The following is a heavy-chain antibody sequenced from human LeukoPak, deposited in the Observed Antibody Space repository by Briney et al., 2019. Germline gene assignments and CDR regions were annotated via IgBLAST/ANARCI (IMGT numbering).Heavy chain of an antibody. CDR3: ARDRRYDFWSGYYPRYYYYYMDV. V-gene: IGHV1-8*01. Sequence: ASVKVSCKASGYTFTSYDINWVRQATGQGLEWMGWMNPNSGNTGYAQKFQGRVTMTRNTSISTAYMELSSLRSEDTAVYYCARDRRYDFWSGYYPRYYYYYMDVWGKGTTVTVSS. CDR2: MNPNSGNT. CDR1: GYTFTSYD. D-gene: IGHD3-3*01. J-gene: IGHJ6*03.